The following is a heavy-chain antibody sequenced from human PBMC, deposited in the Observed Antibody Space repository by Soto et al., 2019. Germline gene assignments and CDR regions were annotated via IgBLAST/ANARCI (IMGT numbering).Heavy chain of an antibody. V-gene: IGHV1-69*08. CDR2: IIPIFGTL. CDR3: ASGTLYGSGSYPVDY. D-gene: IGHD3-10*01. Sequence: QVQLVQSGAEVKKPGSSVKVSCKASGGTFSNDIISWVRQAPGQGLDWMGTIIPIFGTLNYAQKFQGRVTITADKSTSTAYMELSSLRSEDTAVYYCASGTLYGSGSYPVDYWGQGTLVTVSS. CDR1: GGTFSNDI. J-gene: IGHJ4*02.